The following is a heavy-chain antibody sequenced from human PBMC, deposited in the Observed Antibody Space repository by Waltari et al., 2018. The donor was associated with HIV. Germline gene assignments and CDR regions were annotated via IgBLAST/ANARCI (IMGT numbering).Heavy chain of an antibody. V-gene: IGHV1-69*13. CDR3: ARGAASNTFNSYFDS. D-gene: IGHD6-25*01. CDR2: IIPVVGTT. J-gene: IGHJ4*02. Sequence: QVQLVQSGAEVKKPGSSVKVSCKASGGSFSNNAISWVRQAPGQGLEWMVGIIPVVGTTSYSQKFQGRVTITADVSLTTAYMDLSSLGSDDTAFYFCARGAASNTFNSYFDSWGQGVLVTVSS. CDR1: GGSFSNNA.